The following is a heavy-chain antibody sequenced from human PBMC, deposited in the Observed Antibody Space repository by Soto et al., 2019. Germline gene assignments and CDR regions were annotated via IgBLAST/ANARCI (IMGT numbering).Heavy chain of an antibody. CDR3: AALVRW. CDR1: GFTFSSSA. Sequence: EVQLLESGGGLVQPGGSLRLSCAASGFTFSSSAMSWVRQAPGKGLEWVSTITPSGADTYYSDSVKGRFTISRDNSNNPVFLQMNSLRAEDTAVYYCAALVRWWGQGTLVTFSS. D-gene: IGHD1-26*01. V-gene: IGHV3-23*01. CDR2: ITPSGADT. J-gene: IGHJ4*02.